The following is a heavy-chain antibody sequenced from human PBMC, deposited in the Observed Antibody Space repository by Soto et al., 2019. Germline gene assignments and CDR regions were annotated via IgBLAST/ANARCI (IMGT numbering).Heavy chain of an antibody. V-gene: IGHV4-30-4*01. D-gene: IGHD3-10*01. Sequence: QVQLQESGPGLVKPSQTLSLTCTVSGGSISSGDYYWSWIRQHPGKGLEWIVYIYYSGSTYYNPSLKSRVTISVDTSKNQFSLKLSSVNAADTAVYYCARVWGFGATTIDYWGQGTLVTVSS. CDR2: IYYSGST. J-gene: IGHJ4*02. CDR3: ARVWGFGATTIDY. CDR1: GGSISSGDYY.